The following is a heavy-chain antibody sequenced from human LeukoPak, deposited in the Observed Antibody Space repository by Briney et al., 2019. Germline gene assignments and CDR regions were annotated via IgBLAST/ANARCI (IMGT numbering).Heavy chain of an antibody. V-gene: IGHV3-7*03. Sequence: GGSLRLSCVASGLTVSNHWMSWVRQAPGRGLEWVANIREERGQEYYVDSVKGRFTISKNSAKNSLYLQMNTLRAEDTAMYYCASLDTAKQPLANHWGQGTLVTVSS. CDR1: GLTVSNHW. CDR2: IREERGQE. J-gene: IGHJ5*02. CDR3: ASLDTAKQPLANH. D-gene: IGHD5-18*01.